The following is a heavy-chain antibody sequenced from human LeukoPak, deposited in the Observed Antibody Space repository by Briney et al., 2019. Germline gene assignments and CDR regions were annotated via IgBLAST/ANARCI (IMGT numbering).Heavy chain of an antibody. V-gene: IGHV3-53*01. CDR3: ARASHFGDYAD. Sequence: GGSLRLSCAASGFTVSSNYMSWVRQAPGKGLEWVSIIYINGNTYYEDSVKGGFTISRDNSKNTAYLQMNSLRTEDTAVYYCARASHFGDYADWGQGTLVTVSS. CDR2: IYINGNT. J-gene: IGHJ4*02. CDR1: GFTVSSNY. D-gene: IGHD4-17*01.